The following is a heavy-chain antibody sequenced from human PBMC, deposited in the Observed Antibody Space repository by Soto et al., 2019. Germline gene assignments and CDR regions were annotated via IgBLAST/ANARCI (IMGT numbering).Heavy chain of an antibody. J-gene: IGHJ4*02. V-gene: IGHV3-21*01. Sequence: EVQLVESGGGLVKPGGSLRLSCAASGFTFSSYSMNWVRQAPGKGLEWVSSISSSSSYIYYADSVKGRFTISRDNAKNSLYLQMNSLRAEDTAVYYCARVGLGGELLHYFDYWCQGTLVTVSS. CDR3: ARVGLGGELLHYFDY. CDR1: GFTFSSYS. CDR2: ISSSSSYI. D-gene: IGHD1-26*01.